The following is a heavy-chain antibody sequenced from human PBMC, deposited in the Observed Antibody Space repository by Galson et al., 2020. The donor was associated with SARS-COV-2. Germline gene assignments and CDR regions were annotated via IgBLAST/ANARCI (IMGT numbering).Heavy chain of an antibody. Sequence: TLSLTSAVSGTSISSGSYSWNWIRQPPGKGLEWIGYISHSGGTYYNPSLKSRVTISGDRSKNQFSLRLSSVTAADTAVYYCARLHYGEYAPEAFDIWGPGTRVTVAS. CDR2: ISHSGGT. CDR1: GTSISSGSYS. D-gene: IGHD4-17*01. V-gene: IGHV4-30-2*01. J-gene: IGHJ3*02. CDR3: ARLHYGEYAPEAFDI.